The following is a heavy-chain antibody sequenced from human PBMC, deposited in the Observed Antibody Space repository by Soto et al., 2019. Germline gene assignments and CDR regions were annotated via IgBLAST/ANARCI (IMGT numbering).Heavy chain of an antibody. V-gene: IGHV3-43*01. CDR3: GKDGAVSDYTYLDY. D-gene: IGHD4-17*01. J-gene: IGHJ4*02. CDR1: GFTFDDYS. Sequence: EVQLVESGGVVVQPGGSLRLSCAASGFTFDDYSMHWVRQAPGKVLEWVSRISWDGRSTYYADSVEGRFTISRANSKNSLYLQMNSLTTEDTAFYYCGKDGAVSDYTYLDYWGQGALVTVS. CDR2: ISWDGRST.